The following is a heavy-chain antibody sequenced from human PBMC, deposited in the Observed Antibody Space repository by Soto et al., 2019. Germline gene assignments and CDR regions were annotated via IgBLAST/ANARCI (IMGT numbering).Heavy chain of an antibody. CDR1: GGTFSNSP. CDR2: VIPVFKKA. D-gene: IGHD2-15*01. CDR3: ARSRFVVGVTEAYYGMDV. V-gene: IGHV1-69*12. J-gene: IGHJ6*02. Sequence: QVQLVQSGAEVKKPGSSVKVSCKSSGGTFSNSPISWVRQAPGQGLEWVGGVIPVFKKANYAQKFQGRVTITADESTNTAYMGLSSMRSGDTAVYYCARSRFVVGVTEAYYGMDVWGQGTTVTVSS.